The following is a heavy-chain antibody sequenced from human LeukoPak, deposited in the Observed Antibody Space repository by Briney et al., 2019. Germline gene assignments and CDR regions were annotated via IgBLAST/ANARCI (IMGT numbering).Heavy chain of an antibody. V-gene: IGHV1-18*01. CDR3: ARDMYYYSRTGFDP. D-gene: IGHD3-10*01. J-gene: IGHJ5*02. CDR2: ISAYNLNT. Sequence: GASVKVSCKTSGYTFNSYGISWVGPATGQGLEWMGWISAYNLNTNYAQKFQVRVTMTTDTSTSTAYMELRSLRSDDTAVYYCARDMYYYSRTGFDPWGQGTLVTVPS. CDR1: GYTFNSYG.